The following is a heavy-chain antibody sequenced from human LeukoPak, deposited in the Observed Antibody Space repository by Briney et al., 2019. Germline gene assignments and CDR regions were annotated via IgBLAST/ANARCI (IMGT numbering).Heavy chain of an antibody. CDR1: GLRFTDAW. J-gene: IGHJ4*02. V-gene: IGHV4-34*01. CDR2: ISHSGSP. CDR3: AKSGGYGLIDY. D-gene: IGHD1-26*01. Sequence: GSLRLSCAVSGLRFTDAWMTWVRQAPGKGLEWLGEISHSGSPNYNPSLKSRVTISVDTSKNQFSLKLSSVTAADTAMYYCAKSGGYGLIDYWGQGTLVTVSS.